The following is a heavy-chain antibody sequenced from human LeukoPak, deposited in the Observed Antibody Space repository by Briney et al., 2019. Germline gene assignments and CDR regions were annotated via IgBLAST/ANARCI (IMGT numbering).Heavy chain of an antibody. D-gene: IGHD5-18*01. J-gene: IGHJ6*02. Sequence: GGSLRLSCAASGFTFSSYAMHWVRQAPGKGLEWVAVXXXDGSNKYYADSVKGRFTISRDNSKNTLYLQMNSLRAEDTAVYYCARVDTAMATYYYYYYGMDVWGQGTTVTVSS. CDR1: GFTFSSYA. CDR3: ARVDTAMATYYYYYYGMDV. CDR2: XXXDGSNK. V-gene: IGHV3-30*04.